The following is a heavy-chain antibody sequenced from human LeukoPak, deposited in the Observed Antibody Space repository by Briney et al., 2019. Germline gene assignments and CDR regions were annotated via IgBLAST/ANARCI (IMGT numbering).Heavy chain of an antibody. Sequence: GGSLRLSCAASGFTFSSYAMSWVRQAPGKGLEWVSAISGSGGSTYYADSVKGRFTISRDNSKNTLYLQMNSLRAEDTAVYYCAKVPVEIVATIVDYWGQGTLVTVSS. CDR1: GFTFSSYA. J-gene: IGHJ4*02. CDR3: AKVPVEIVATIVDY. CDR2: ISGSGGST. V-gene: IGHV3-23*01. D-gene: IGHD5-12*01.